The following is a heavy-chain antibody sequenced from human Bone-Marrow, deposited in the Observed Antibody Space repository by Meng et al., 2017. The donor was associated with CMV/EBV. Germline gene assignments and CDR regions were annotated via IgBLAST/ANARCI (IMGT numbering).Heavy chain of an antibody. D-gene: IGHD3-10*01. J-gene: IGHJ4*02. CDR2: INQDGSEE. Sequence: GESLKISCAASGFTFSGYWMSWVRQAPGKGLQWVANINQDGSEEYYVDSVKGRFTISRDNAKDSLFLQMNSLRAEDMAVYYCARCRGDDYSDYWGQGALVTVSS. CDR1: GFTFSGYW. CDR3: ARCRGDDYSDY. V-gene: IGHV3-7*01.